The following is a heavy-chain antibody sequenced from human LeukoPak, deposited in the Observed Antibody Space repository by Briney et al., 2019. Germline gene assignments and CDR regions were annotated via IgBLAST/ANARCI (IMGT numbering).Heavy chain of an antibody. V-gene: IGHV1-18*04. J-gene: IGHJ3*02. CDR3: ARQYSSGWHPNDAFDI. CDR2: ISAYNGNT. D-gene: IGHD6-19*01. Sequence: GASVKVSCKASGYTFTNYGISWVRQAPGQGLEWMGWISAYNGNTNYAQKLQGRVTMTTDTSTSTAYMELRSLRSDDTAVYYCARQYSSGWHPNDAFDIWGQGTMVTVSS. CDR1: GYTFTNYG.